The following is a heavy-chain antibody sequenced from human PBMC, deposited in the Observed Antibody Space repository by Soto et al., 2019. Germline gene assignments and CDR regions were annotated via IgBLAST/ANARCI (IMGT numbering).Heavy chain of an antibody. D-gene: IGHD5-18*01. J-gene: IGHJ4*02. V-gene: IGHV3-23*01. CDR3: AKEGDLIGYNYGSCFDY. CDR2: ITGSGGST. Sequence: GESLKISCAASGFTFSSYSMSWVRQAPGKGLEWVSAITGSGGSTYYADSVKGRFTISRDNSKNTLYLQMNSLRAEDTAVYYCAKEGDLIGYNYGSCFDYWGQGTLVTVSS. CDR1: GFTFSSYS.